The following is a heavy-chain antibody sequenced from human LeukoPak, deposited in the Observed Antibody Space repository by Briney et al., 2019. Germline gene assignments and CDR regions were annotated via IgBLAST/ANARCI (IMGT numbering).Heavy chain of an antibody. V-gene: IGHV3-7*01. Sequence: PGGSLRLSCAASGFTFSSYWMSWVRQAPGKGLEWVANIKQDGSEKYYVDSVKGRFTISRDNAKNSLYLQMNSLRAEDTAVYYCARSVWSGYYWHYYYYYMDVWGKGTTVTVSS. J-gene: IGHJ6*03. CDR2: IKQDGSEK. D-gene: IGHD3-3*01. CDR3: ARSVWSGYYWHYYYYYMDV. CDR1: GFTFSSYW.